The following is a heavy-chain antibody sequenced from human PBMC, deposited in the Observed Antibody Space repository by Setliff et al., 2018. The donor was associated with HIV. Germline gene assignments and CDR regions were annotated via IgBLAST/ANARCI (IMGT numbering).Heavy chain of an antibody. CDR3: ARDRHSSGLGSYGP. D-gene: IGHD3-10*01. Sequence: KPSETLSLTCTISGGSFGVYRWSWIRQSAGRGLEWIGRIDSSGTTDYKPSLKGRVAISVDTSRNQFSLRVTSVTAADTAVYFCARDRHSSGLGSYGPWGPGILVTV. V-gene: IGHV4-4*07. J-gene: IGHJ5*02. CDR1: GGSFGVYR. CDR2: IDSSGTT.